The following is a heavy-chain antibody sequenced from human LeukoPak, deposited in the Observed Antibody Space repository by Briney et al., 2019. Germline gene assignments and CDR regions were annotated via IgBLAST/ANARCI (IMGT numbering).Heavy chain of an antibody. CDR3: ASSLVGALGY. J-gene: IGHJ4*02. CDR2: INPNSGGT. Sequence: GASVKVSCKGSRYIFTGYYIHWVRQAPGQGLEWMGWINPNSGGTNYAQKFQGRVTMTRGTSISTVYMELSRLRSDDTAVYYCASSLVGALGYWGQGTLVTVSS. D-gene: IGHD1-26*01. CDR1: RYIFTGYY. V-gene: IGHV1-2*02.